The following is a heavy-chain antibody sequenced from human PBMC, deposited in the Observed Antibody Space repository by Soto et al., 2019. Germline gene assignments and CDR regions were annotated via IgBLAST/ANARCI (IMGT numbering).Heavy chain of an antibody. CDR1: GYTFSDYG. CDR2: ISISSGNT. V-gene: IGHV1-18*04. Sequence: ASVKVSCKASGYTFSDYGITWVRQAPGQGLEWMGWISISSGNTHFEESLQGRVTMTSDKASTAYMELWRLRSDDSAMYYCARSYNYGSYWYFDLWGRGTLVTVSS. J-gene: IGHJ2*01. CDR3: ARSYNYGSYWYFDL. D-gene: IGHD3-10*01.